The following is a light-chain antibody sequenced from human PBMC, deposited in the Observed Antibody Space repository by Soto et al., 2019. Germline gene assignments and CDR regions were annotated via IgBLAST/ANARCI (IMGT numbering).Light chain of an antibody. J-gene: IGKJ1*01. CDR2: KAS. V-gene: IGKV1-5*03. Sequence: DIQMTQSPSTLSASVGDRVTITCRASQSISSWLAWYQQKPGKAPKLLIYKASTLKSGVQSRFSGSGSGTEFTLTISSLQPDEFATYYCQHYNSYSEAFGQGTKVDIK. CDR1: QSISSW. CDR3: QHYNSYSEA.